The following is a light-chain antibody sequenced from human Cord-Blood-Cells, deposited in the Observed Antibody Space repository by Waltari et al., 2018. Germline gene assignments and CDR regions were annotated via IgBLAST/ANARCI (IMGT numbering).Light chain of an antibody. J-gene: IGKJ2*01. CDR2: GAS. CDR1: QSVSSN. V-gene: IGKV3-15*01. CDR3: QQYNNWPRT. Sequence: EIVMTQSPAPLSVSPGERPTLSCRASQSVSSNLAWYQQKPGQAPRLLIYGASTRATGIPARFSGSGSGTEFTLTISSLQSEDFAVYYCQQYNNWPRTFGQGTKLEIK.